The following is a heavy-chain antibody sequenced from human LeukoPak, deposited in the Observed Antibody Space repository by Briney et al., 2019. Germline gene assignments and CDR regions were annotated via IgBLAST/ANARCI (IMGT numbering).Heavy chain of an antibody. Sequence: SETLSLTCSVSGDSISSSSSYWGWIRQPPGKGLEWIGSIYYSGSTYYNTSLKSRVTISVDTPKNQFSLKLNSVTAADTAVYFCAREEFGDYVLVGQRWFDPWGPGTPVTVTS. CDR3: AREEFGDYVLVGQRWFDP. D-gene: IGHD4-17*01. CDR2: IYYSGST. CDR1: GDSISSSSSY. J-gene: IGHJ5*02. V-gene: IGHV4-39*02.